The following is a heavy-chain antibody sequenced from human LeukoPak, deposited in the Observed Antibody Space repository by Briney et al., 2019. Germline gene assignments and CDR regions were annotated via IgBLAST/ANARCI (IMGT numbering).Heavy chain of an antibody. CDR2: ISYDGSNK. J-gene: IGHJ6*02. CDR3: AKEDDFWSGYLKIRAYGMDV. D-gene: IGHD3-3*01. V-gene: IGHV3-30*18. CDR1: GFTFSSYG. Sequence: PGGSLRLSCAASGFTFSSYGMHWVRQAPGKGLEWVAVISYDGSNKYYADSVKGRFTISRDNSKNTLYLQMNSLRAEDTAVYYCAKEDDFWSGYLKIRAYGMDVWGQGTTVTVCS.